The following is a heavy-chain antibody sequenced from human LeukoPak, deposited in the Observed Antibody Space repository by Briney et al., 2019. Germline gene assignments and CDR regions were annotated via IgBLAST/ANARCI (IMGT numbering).Heavy chain of an antibody. CDR1: GFTVSSNY. CDR2: SYTGGNT. D-gene: IGHD1-26*01. V-gene: IGHV3-66*01. J-gene: IGHJ3*02. CDR3: ARMSFSGNYPDAFDI. Sequence: GGSLRLSCAASGFTVSSNYMSWVRQAPGKGLEWVSVSYTGGNTHYADSVKGRFTLSRDNSKNTVYLQMNSLRVEDTAVYYCARMSFSGNYPDAFDIWGQGTMVTVSS.